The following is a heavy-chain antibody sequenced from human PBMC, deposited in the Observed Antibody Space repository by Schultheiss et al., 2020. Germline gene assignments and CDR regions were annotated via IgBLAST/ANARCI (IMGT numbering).Heavy chain of an antibody. CDR3: ARGGSSWYLVGYYYYGMDV. Sequence: SETLSLTCTVSGGSISSGGYYWSWIRQPPGKGLEWIGEINHSGSTNYNPSLKSRVTISVDTSKNQFSLKLSSVTAADTAVYYCARGGSSWYLVGYYYYGMDVWGQGTTVTVSS. V-gene: IGHV4-61*08. CDR1: GGSISSGGYY. J-gene: IGHJ6*02. CDR2: INHSGST. D-gene: IGHD6-13*01.